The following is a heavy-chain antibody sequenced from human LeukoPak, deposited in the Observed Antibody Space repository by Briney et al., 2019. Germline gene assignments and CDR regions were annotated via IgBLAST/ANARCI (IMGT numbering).Heavy chain of an antibody. D-gene: IGHD1-26*01. V-gene: IGHV5-51*01. Sequence: GESLKISCKGSGYSFTSYWIGWVRQMPGKGLELMGIIYPGDPDTRYSPSFQAQVTIPADTSISTASLQWSSLKASDTAMYYCARIAPGSGSYDIKAYFDYWGQGTLVTVSS. CDR1: GYSFTSYW. J-gene: IGHJ4*02. CDR2: IYPGDPDT. CDR3: ARIAPGSGSYDIKAYFDY.